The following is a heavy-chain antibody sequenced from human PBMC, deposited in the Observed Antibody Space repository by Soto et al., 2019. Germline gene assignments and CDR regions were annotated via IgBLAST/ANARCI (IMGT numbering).Heavy chain of an antibody. J-gene: IGHJ5*02. CDR1: GGSFSGYY. CDR2: INHSGST. V-gene: IGHV4-34*01. CDR3: SREVLSLVITTSWFDP. D-gene: IGHD3-22*01. Sequence: SETLSLTCAVYGGSFSGYYWSWIRQPPGKGLEWMGEINHSGSTNYNPSLKSRVTISVDTSKNQFSLKLSSVTAADTSVYYCSREVLSLVITTSWFDPWGQGTLFTVS.